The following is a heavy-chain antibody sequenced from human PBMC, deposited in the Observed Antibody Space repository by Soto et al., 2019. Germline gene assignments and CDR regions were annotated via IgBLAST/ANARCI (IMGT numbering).Heavy chain of an antibody. V-gene: IGHV3-73*02. CDR1: GFTFSGST. J-gene: IGHJ4*02. D-gene: IGHD2-21*02. CDR2: IRIKANSYAT. CDR3: TRIYCGGDCSGGY. Sequence: EVQLVESGGGLVQPGGSLKLSCAASGFTFSGSTMHWARQASGKGLEWVGRIRIKANSYATTYAASVKGRFSISRDDSKNMAYLQMNSLKTEDTAVYYCTRIYCGGDCSGGYWGQGTLVTVSS.